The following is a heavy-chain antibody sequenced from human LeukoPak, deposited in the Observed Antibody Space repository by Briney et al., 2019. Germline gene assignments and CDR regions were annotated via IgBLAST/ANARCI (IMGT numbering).Heavy chain of an antibody. CDR1: GGTFSSYA. CDR2: IIPIFGTA. J-gene: IGHJ4*02. Sequence: GASVKVSCKASGGTFSSYAISWVRQAPGQGLEWMGGIIPIFGTANCAQKFQGRVTITADESTSTAYMELSSLRSEDTAVYYCARDRLTYYYGSGPLYYFDYWGQGTLVTVSS. V-gene: IGHV1-69*13. D-gene: IGHD3-10*01. CDR3: ARDRLTYYYGSGPLYYFDY.